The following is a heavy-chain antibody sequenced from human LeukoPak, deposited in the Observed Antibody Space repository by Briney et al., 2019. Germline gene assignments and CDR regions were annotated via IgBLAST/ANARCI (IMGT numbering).Heavy chain of an antibody. CDR3: AKQARYDTSGIDY. D-gene: IGHD3-22*01. V-gene: IGHV3-23*01. J-gene: IGHJ4*02. Sequence: PGGSLRLSCAVSGFTFRRCAMSWVRQAPGKGLEWVSDISGSGGSTYYANSVKGRFTISRDNSKNTLYLQMNSLRAEDTAVYYCAKQARYDTSGIDYWGQGTLVTVPS. CDR1: GFTFRRCA. CDR2: ISGSGGST.